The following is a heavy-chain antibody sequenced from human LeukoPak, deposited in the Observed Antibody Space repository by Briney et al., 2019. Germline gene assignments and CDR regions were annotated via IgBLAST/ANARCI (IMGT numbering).Heavy chain of an antibody. CDR2: IYYSGST. J-gene: IGHJ6*03. V-gene: IGHV4-59*01. CDR3: ARGGYSYGYGSYYYYYMDV. Sequence: SETLSLTCTVSGGSISSYYWSWIRQPPGKGLEWIGYIYYSGSTDYNPSLKSRVTISVDTSKNQFSLKLSSVTAADTAVYYCARGGYSYGYGSYYYYYMDVWGKGTTVTVSS. CDR1: GGSISSYY. D-gene: IGHD5-18*01.